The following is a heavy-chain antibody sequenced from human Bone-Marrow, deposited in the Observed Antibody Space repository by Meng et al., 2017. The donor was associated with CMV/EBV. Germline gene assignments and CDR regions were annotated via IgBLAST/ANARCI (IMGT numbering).Heavy chain of an antibody. CDR3: ARLPAAKHNWFAP. CDR2: IYYSGST. Sequence: SETLSLTCTVSGGSISSYYWSWIRQPPGKGLEWIGYIYYSGSTNYNPSLKSRVTISVDTSKNQFSLKLSSVTAADTAVYYCARLPAAKHNWFAPWGQGTRVTSYS. J-gene: IGHJ5*02. D-gene: IGHD2-2*01. V-gene: IGHV4-59*01. CDR1: GGSISSYY.